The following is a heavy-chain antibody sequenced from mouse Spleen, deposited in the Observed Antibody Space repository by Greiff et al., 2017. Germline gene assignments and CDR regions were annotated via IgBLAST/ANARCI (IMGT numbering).Heavy chain of an antibody. D-gene: IGHD1-2*01. CDR3: ARSFITTHAMDY. CDR2: ISSGSSTI. CDR1: GFTFSDYG. J-gene: IGHJ4*01. V-gene: IGHV5-17*01. Sequence: EVHLVESGGGLVKPGGSLKLSCAASGFTFSDYGMHWVRQAPEKGLEWVAYISSGSSTIYYADTVKGRFTISRDNAKNTLFLQMTSLRSEDTAMYYWARSFITTHAMDYWGQGTSGTVSS.